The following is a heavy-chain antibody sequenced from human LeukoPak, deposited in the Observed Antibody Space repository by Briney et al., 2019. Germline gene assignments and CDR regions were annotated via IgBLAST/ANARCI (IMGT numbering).Heavy chain of an antibody. CDR1: GGSFSGYY. CDR3: ARGRGYSYLFGY. V-gene: IGHV4-34*01. J-gene: IGHJ4*02. CDR2: INHSGST. Sequence: SETLSLTCAVCGGSFSGYYWSWIRQPPGKGLEWIGEINHSGSTNYNPSLKSRVTISVDTSKNQFSLKLSSVTAADTAVYYCARGRGYSYLFGYWGQGTLVTVSS. D-gene: IGHD5-18*01.